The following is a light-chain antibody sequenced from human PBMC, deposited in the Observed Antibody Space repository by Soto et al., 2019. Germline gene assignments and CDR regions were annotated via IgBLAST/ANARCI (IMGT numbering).Light chain of an antibody. V-gene: IGLV1-44*01. Sequence: QSVLTQPPSASGTPGQRVTISCSGSSSNIGSNTVNWYQQLPGTAPKLLIYSNNQRPSGVPDRFSGSKSGTSASLAISGLPAEDEADYYCAAWDDSLNGSVFGGGTKLTVL. CDR1: SSNIGSNT. J-gene: IGLJ3*02. CDR2: SNN. CDR3: AAWDDSLNGSV.